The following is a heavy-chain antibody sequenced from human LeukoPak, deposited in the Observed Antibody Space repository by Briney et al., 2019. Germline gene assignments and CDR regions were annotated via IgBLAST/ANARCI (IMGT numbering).Heavy chain of an antibody. CDR1: GGSISIGSYY. CDR2: IYTSGST. Sequence: PSQTLSLTCTVSGGSISIGSYYWSWIRQPAGKGLEWIGRIYTSGSTDYNPSLKSRVTISLDTSKNQFSLKPSFVTAADTAVYYCARGYCSGGTCYLYFDYWGQGTLVTVSS. V-gene: IGHV4-61*02. D-gene: IGHD2-15*01. J-gene: IGHJ4*02. CDR3: ARGYCSGGTCYLYFDY.